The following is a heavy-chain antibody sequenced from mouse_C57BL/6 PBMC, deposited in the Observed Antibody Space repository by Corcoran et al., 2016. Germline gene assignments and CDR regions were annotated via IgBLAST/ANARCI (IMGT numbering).Heavy chain of an antibody. V-gene: IGHV9-3*01. Sequence: QIQLVQSGPELKKPGETVKISCKASGYTFTTYGMSWVKQAPGRGLKWMGWINTYSGVPTYADDFKGRFAFSLETSASTAYLQMNNLKNEDTATYCCARPNWEGAMDYGGQGTSVTVSS. J-gene: IGHJ4*01. D-gene: IGHD4-1*01. CDR3: ARPNWEGAMDY. CDR1: GYTFTTYG. CDR2: INTYSGVP.